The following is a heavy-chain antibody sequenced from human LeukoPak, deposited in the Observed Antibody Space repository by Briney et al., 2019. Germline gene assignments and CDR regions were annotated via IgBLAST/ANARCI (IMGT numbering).Heavy chain of an antibody. CDR3: ARSRGRIAAAGTIDY. V-gene: IGHV4-34*01. D-gene: IGHD6-13*01. Sequence: PSETLSLTCAVYGGSFSGYYWSWIRQPPGKGLEWIGEINHSGSTNYNPSLKSRVTISVDTSKNQFSLKLSSVTAADTAVYYCARSRGRIAAAGTIDYWGQGTLVTVSS. CDR1: GGSFSGYY. CDR2: INHSGST. J-gene: IGHJ4*02.